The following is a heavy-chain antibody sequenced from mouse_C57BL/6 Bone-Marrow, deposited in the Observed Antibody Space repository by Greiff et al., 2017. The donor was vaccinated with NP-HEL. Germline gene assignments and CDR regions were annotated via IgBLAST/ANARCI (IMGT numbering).Heavy chain of an antibody. CDR1: GYTFTNYW. J-gene: IGHJ4*01. CDR3: ARSGTTVVAHYYAMDY. CDR2: IYPGGGYT. Sequence: QVQLKESGAELVRPGTSVKKSCKASGYTFTNYWIGWAKQRPGHGLEWIGDIYPGGGYTNYNEKFKGKATLTADKSSSTAYMQFSSLTSEDSAIYYCARSGTTVVAHYYAMDYWGQGTSVTVSS. D-gene: IGHD1-1*01. V-gene: IGHV1-63*01.